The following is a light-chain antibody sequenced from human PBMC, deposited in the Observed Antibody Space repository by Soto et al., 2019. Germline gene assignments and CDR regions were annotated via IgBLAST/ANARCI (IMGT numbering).Light chain of an antibody. CDR1: QSVSSN. J-gene: IGKJ5*01. Sequence: IVMTQSTATLSVSPGERATLSCRASQSVSSNLAWYRHKPVQAPRLLIYGASTRATGIPARVSGTSSGTEFTHTIRTLQSDLFAVYYCQQYNNWSSITFGQGKRLEN. CDR3: QQYNNWSSIT. V-gene: IGKV3-15*01. CDR2: GAS.